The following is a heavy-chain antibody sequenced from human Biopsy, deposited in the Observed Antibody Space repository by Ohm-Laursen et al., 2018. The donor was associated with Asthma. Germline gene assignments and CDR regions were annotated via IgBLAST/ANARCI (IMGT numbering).Heavy chain of an antibody. V-gene: IGHV3-30-3*01. J-gene: IGHJ5*02. D-gene: IGHD3-3*01. CDR1: GFTFSSYA. CDR2: ISYDGSNK. Sequence: SLRLSCTASGFTFSSYAMHWVRQAPGKGLEWVAVISYDGSNKYYADSVKGRFTISRDNSKNTLYPQMNSLRAEDTAVYYCARDTRPNWFDPWGQGTLVTASS. CDR3: ARDTRPNWFDP.